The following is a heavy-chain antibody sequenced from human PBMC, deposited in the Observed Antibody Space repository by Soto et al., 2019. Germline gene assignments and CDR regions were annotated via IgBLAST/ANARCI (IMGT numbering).Heavy chain of an antibody. CDR2: INPGGSEK. J-gene: IGHJ6*02. CDR3: ASLGRHG. Sequence: GGXXRLSCVASGFSFSDSWMDWVRQAPGKGPEWVANINPGGSEKNYVDSVKGRFTISRDNAKNSLFLQMNNLRAEDTAVYYCASLGRHGWGQGTTVTVSS. D-gene: IGHD3-16*01. V-gene: IGHV3-7*01. CDR1: GFSFSDSW.